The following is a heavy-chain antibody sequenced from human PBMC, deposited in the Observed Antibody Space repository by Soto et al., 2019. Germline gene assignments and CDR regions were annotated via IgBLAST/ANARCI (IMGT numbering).Heavy chain of an antibody. CDR3: ARFHDYGDYVDY. Sequence: SETLSLTCTVSGGSISSGGYYWSWIRQHPGKGLEWIGYIYYSGSTYYNPSLKSRVTISVDTSMNQFSLKLSSVTAADTAVYYCARFHDYGDYVDYWGQGTLVTVSS. CDR1: GGSISSGGYY. J-gene: IGHJ4*02. V-gene: IGHV4-31*03. D-gene: IGHD4-17*01. CDR2: IYYSGST.